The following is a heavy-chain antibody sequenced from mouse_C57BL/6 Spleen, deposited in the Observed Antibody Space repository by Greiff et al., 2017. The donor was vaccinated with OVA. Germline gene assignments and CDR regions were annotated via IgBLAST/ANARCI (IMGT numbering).Heavy chain of an antibody. CDR3: ARERGTDYYAMDY. V-gene: IGHV5-4*01. CDR1: GFTFSSYA. CDR2: ISDGGSYT. J-gene: IGHJ4*01. D-gene: IGHD2-14*01. Sequence: EVQGVESGGGLVKPGGSLKLSCAASGFTFSSYAMSWVRQTPEKRLEWVATISDGGSYTYYPDNVKGRFTISRDNAKNNLYLQMSHLKSEDTAMYYCARERGTDYYAMDYWGQGTSVTVSS.